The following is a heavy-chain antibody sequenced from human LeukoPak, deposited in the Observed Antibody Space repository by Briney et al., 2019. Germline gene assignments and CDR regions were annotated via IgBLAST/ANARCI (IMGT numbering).Heavy chain of an antibody. CDR1: GFTVSSNY. CDR3: ARAYGDI. D-gene: IGHD3-16*01. J-gene: IGHJ3*02. V-gene: IGHV3-66*01. Sequence: GGSLRLSCAASGFTVSSNYMNWVRQAPGKGLEWVSVIYSGGSTYYADSVEGRFTISRDNSKNTLYLQMNSLRVEDTAVYYCARAYGDIWGQGTMVTVSS. CDR2: IYSGGST.